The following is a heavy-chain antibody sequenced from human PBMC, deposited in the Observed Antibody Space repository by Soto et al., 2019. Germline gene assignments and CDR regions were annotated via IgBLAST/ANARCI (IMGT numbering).Heavy chain of an antibody. Sequence: GGSLRLSCAAAGFSVSTSHISLVRQAPGKGLEWVSVIYSGGATHYADSVKGRFTISRDTSKNTLYLQMNSLRAEDTAVYYCVQTTGWPGFDFWGQGTLVTVSS. CDR2: IYSGGAT. D-gene: IGHD6-19*01. CDR1: GFSVSTSH. CDR3: VQTTGWPGFDF. J-gene: IGHJ4*02. V-gene: IGHV3-53*01.